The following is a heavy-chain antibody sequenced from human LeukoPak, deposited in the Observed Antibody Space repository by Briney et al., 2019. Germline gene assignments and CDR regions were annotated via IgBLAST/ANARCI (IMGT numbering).Heavy chain of an antibody. CDR3: AREYGSHDAFDI. V-gene: IGHV1-46*01. CDR2: TNPSGGST. CDR1: GYTFTSYY. Sequence: ASVKVSCKASGYTFTSYYMHWVRQAPGQGLEWMGITNPSGGSTSYAQKFQGRVTMTRDMSTSTVYMELSSLRSEDTAVYYCAREYGSHDAFDIWGQGTMVTVSS. J-gene: IGHJ3*02. D-gene: IGHD1-26*01.